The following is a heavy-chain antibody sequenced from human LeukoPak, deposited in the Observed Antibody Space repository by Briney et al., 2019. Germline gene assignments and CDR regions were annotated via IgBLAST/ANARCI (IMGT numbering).Heavy chain of an antibody. CDR2: INPNSGGT. V-gene: IGHV1-2*02. CDR3: ARPAPTGVDAFDI. J-gene: IGHJ3*02. D-gene: IGHD3-10*01. Sequence: GASVKVSCKASGYTFTGYYMHWVRQAPGQGLEWMGWINPNSGGTNYAQKFQGRVTVTRDTSTSTVYMELSSLRSEDTAVYYCARPAPTGVDAFDIWGQGTMVTVSS. CDR1: GYTFTGYY.